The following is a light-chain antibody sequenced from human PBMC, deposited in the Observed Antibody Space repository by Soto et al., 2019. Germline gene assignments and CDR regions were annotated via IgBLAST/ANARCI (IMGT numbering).Light chain of an antibody. CDR1: QNVGSF. V-gene: IGKV1-39*01. Sequence: DIQMTQSPSSLSASVGDRVTLTCRAGQNVGSFLNWYQQKPAKAPRLLIYATSNLQSGVPSRISGSGSGTEFTLTISNVQPEDFATYFCQQSYSAQYTFGQGTKLEIK. CDR3: QQSYSAQYT. CDR2: ATS. J-gene: IGKJ2*01.